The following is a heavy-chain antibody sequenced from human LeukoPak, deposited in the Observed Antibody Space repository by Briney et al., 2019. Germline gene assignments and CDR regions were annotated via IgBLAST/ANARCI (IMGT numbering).Heavy chain of an antibody. CDR1: GGSISSSGYY. V-gene: IGHV4-39*01. Sequence: SETLSLTCTVSGGSISSSGYYWAWVRQPPGKGLEWIGNVYYSGTTDYNPSLESRVTILVDTSKSQFSLRVRSVTAADTAVYYCARRRAPGTGFFDYWGQGALVTVSS. CDR3: ARRRAPGTGFFDY. CDR2: VYYSGTT. D-gene: IGHD3/OR15-3a*01. J-gene: IGHJ4*02.